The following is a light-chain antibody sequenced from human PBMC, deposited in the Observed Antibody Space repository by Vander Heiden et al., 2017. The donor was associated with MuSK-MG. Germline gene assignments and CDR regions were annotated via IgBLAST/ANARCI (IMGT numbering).Light chain of an antibody. V-gene: IGKV1-33*01. J-gene: IGKJ4*01. CDR3: QQDDNLLVT. CDR2: DAS. Sequence: DFQMTQSPSSLSASVGDRVTITCQASQDISMYLNWYQQRPGKAPKLLIYDASNLETGVPSRFSGSGSGPDFTFTISSLQPEDFATYYCQQDDNLLVTFGGGTKVEIK. CDR1: QDISMY.